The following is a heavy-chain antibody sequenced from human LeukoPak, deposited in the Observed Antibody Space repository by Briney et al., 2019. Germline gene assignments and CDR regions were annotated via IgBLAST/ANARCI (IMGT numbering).Heavy chain of an antibody. CDR2: SYDGSNK. J-gene: IGHJ4*02. CDR3: ARDQLAYSGYDTLFDY. V-gene: IGHV3-30*01. D-gene: IGHD5-12*01. Sequence: SYDGSNKYYADSVKGRFTISTDNSKNTLYPQLNSLRPEDTAVYYRARDQLAYSGYDTLFDYWGQGSLVTVFS.